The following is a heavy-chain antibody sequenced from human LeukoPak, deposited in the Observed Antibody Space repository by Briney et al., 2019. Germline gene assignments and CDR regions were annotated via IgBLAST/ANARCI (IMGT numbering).Heavy chain of an antibody. J-gene: IGHJ4*02. D-gene: IGHD3-3*01. V-gene: IGHV3-7*01. CDR1: GFTFSSYW. CDR3: ARHGSGDFDY. Sequence: GGSLRLSCAPSGFTFSSYWMSWVRQAPGKGREWVANIKQDGSEKYHVDSVKGRFTISRDNAKNSLYLQMNSLRVEDTAVYYCARHGSGDFDYWGQGTLVTVSS. CDR2: IKQDGSEK.